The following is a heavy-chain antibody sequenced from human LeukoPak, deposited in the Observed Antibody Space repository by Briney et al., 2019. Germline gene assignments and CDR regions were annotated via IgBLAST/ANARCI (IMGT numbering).Heavy chain of an antibody. J-gene: IGHJ4*02. CDR3: ARPLGYCSGGSCFPFDY. CDR1: GFTFSNYW. CDR2: IKQDGSEK. V-gene: IGHV3-7*01. Sequence: PGGSLRLSCAASGFTFSNYWMSWVRQAPGKGLEGVANIKQDGSEKYYVDSVKGRFTISRDNAKTSVYLQMNSLRAEDTAVYYCARPLGYCSGGSCFPFDYWGQGTLVPVSS. D-gene: IGHD2-15*01.